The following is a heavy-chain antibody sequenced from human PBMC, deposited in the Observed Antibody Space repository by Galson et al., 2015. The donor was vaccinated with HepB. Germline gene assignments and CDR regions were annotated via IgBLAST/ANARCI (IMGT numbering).Heavy chain of an antibody. CDR2: SSSNGGST. CDR3: MGWAWQLERQFDY. D-gene: IGHD1-1*01. J-gene: IGHJ4*02. Sequence: SLRLSCAASGFTLSSIDMHWVRQAPGKGLEYVAVSSSNGGSTHYAESVKGRFTISRDNSKNMLYFQMSSLRDEDTAVYYCMGWAWQLERQFDYWGQGIPVTVSS. CDR1: GFTLSSID. V-gene: IGHV3-64D*06.